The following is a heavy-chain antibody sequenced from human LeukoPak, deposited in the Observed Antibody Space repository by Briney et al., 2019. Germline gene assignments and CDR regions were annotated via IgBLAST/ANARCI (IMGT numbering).Heavy chain of an antibody. Sequence: GGSLRLSCAASGFTFSSYAMSWVRQAPGKGLEWVSAISGSGGSTYYADSVKGRFTISRDNSKNTLYLQMNSLRAEDTAVYYCAREGIYDYVWGSYDYWGQGTLVTVSS. V-gene: IGHV3-23*01. CDR3: AREGIYDYVWGSYDY. J-gene: IGHJ4*02. CDR1: GFTFSSYA. D-gene: IGHD3-16*01. CDR2: ISGSGGST.